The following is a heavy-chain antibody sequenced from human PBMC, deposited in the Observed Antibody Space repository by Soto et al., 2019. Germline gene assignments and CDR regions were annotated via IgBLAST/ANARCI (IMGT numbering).Heavy chain of an antibody. CDR2: INYSGGT. CDR1: GGSISSSSYY. J-gene: IGHJ3*02. D-gene: IGHD1-1*01. V-gene: IGHV4-39*01. Sequence: SETLSLTCTVSGGSISSSSYYWGWIRQPPGKGLEWIGEINYSGGTYYNPSLKSRVTISVDTSKNQFSLKMSSVTAADTALYYCARVERGTATTVVDAFDIWGPGTMVTVSS. CDR3: ARVERGTATTVVDAFDI.